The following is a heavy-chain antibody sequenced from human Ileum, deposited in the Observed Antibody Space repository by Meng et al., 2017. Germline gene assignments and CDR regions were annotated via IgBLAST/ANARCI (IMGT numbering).Heavy chain of an antibody. J-gene: IGHJ4*02. CDR3: ARGVVSGSHYNTY. CDR2: IHNSGTT. CDR1: GGSSSSSIW. V-gene: IGHV4-4*02. Sequence: QVQLQESGPGLVKPSGTLTLTCAVSGGSSSSSIWWSWVSQPPEKGLEWSGEIHNSGTTNYSTSLKSRLTISVDKLKNQFSLKLQSVTAADTAVYFCARGVVSGSHYNTYWGQGILVTVSS. D-gene: IGHD3-10*01.